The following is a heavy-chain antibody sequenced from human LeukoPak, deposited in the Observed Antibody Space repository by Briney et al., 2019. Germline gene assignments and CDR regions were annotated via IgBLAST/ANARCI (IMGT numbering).Heavy chain of an antibody. V-gene: IGHV5-51*01. J-gene: IGHJ4*01. D-gene: IGHD6-6*01. CDR3: ARGDASMATGFNY. CDR1: GFTFTNYW. CDR2: IYPGDSDT. Sequence: KTGESLKISCQTSGFTFTNYWIGWVRQMPGKGLDWMGIIYPGDSDTKYSPSFRGQVTMSADKSTSTAYLQWGSLKASDTAMYFCARGDASMATGFNYWGQGTLVTVSS.